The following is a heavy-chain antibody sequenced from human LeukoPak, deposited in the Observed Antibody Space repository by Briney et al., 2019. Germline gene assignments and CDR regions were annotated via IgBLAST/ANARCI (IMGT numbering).Heavy chain of an antibody. V-gene: IGHV1-2*02. CDR1: GYAFTGYY. D-gene: IGHD3-22*01. CDR2: ISPNSGDT. CDR3: ARSYYYDSTGYSRDDAFDI. J-gene: IGHJ3*02. Sequence: ASVKVSCKASGYAFTGYYLHWVRQAPGQGLKWMGWISPNSGDTNYAQKFQGRVTMTRDTSISASYMELSRLRSDDTALYYCARSYYYDSTGYSRDDAFDIWGQGTMVTVSS.